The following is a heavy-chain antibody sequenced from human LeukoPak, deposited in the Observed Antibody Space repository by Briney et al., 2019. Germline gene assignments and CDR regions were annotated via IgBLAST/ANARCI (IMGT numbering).Heavy chain of an antibody. J-gene: IGHJ4*02. V-gene: IGHV3-21*01. Sequence: GGSLRLSCAASGFPFSGYSMNWVRQAPGKGLEWVSSISSSSSYIYYADSVKGRFTISRDNAKNSLYLQMNSLRAEDTAVYYCARDEKYRRTLLEYWGQGTLVTVSS. CDR2: ISSSSSYI. CDR3: ARDEKYRRTLLEY. D-gene: IGHD3-3*01. CDR1: GFPFSGYS.